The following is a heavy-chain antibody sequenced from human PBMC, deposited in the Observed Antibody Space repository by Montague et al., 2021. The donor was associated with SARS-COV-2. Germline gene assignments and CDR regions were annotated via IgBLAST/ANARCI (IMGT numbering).Heavy chain of an antibody. J-gene: IGHJ4*02. CDR1: DGSISSYY. Sequence: SETLSLTCTVSDGSISSYYWSWMRRPPGKGLEWIGRIYYSATEINNYSPFLSSRVTMSIDTYKKQFSLHLTSVAAAATAVYYCARVVVTFDFWSNSCRADYFDLWGQGTLVTVSS. CDR3: ARVVVTFDFWSNSCRADYFDL. CDR2: IYYSATEIN. D-gene: IGHD3-3*01. V-gene: IGHV4-4*07.